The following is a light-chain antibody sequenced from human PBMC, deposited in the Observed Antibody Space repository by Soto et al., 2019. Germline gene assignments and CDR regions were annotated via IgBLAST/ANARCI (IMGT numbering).Light chain of an antibody. CDR2: KAS. CDR3: QQRHMWPIT. Sequence: DIHMTQSTSTLSAAVEDRVTITCRASQTIDRWLAWYQQRTGKPPNLLIYKASTLASGVPSRFRGSGYGTEFTLTISSLETEDSEVYYCQQRHMWPITFAQGTGLEIK. CDR1: QTIDRW. V-gene: IGKV1-5*03. J-gene: IGKJ5*01.